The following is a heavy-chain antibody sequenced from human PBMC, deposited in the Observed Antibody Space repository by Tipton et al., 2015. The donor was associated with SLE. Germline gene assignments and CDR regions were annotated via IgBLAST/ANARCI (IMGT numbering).Heavy chain of an antibody. Sequence: QLVQSGAGVKKPGASVKVSCKASGYTFTSYGISWVRQAPGQGLEWMGWISAYNGNTNYAQKLQGRVTMTTDTSTSTAYMELRSLRSDDTAVYYCARKLYCSGGSCYSRWSWFDPWGQGTLVTVSS. CDR3: ARKLYCSGGSCYSRWSWFDP. J-gene: IGHJ5*02. D-gene: IGHD2-15*01. CDR2: ISAYNGNT. CDR1: GYTFTSYG. V-gene: IGHV1-18*01.